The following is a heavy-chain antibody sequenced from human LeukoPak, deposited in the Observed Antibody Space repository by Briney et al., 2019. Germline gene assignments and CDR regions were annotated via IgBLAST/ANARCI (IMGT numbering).Heavy chain of an antibody. V-gene: IGHV1-46*01. CDR3: ARQVRITGTMGGNWFDP. CDR1: GYTFTSYY. Sequence: ASVKVSCKASGYTFTSYYIHWVRQAPGQGLEWMGIINPSGGSTSYAQKFQGRVTMTRDTSTSTVYMELSSLRSEDTAVYYCARQVRITGTMGGNWFDPWGQGTLVTVSS. CDR2: INPSGGST. J-gene: IGHJ5*02. D-gene: IGHD1-7*01.